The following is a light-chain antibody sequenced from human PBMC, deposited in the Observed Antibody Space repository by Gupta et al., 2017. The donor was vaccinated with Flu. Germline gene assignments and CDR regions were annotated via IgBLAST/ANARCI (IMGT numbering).Light chain of an antibody. Sequence: YLLSPPQCASGTHGQRVRVRYSGSSSKIGTNSVSWYHQLPGTAPKLLISYNNHRPSGVPARFSGSKSGTSASLAITGLQSEDEADYYCAAWDDSLNGPVFGGGTKLTVL. CDR3: AAWDDSLNGPV. J-gene: IGLJ3*02. V-gene: IGLV1-44*01. CDR2: YNN. CDR1: SSKIGTNS.